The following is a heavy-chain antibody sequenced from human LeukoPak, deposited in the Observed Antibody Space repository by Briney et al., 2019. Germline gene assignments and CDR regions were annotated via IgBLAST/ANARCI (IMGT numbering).Heavy chain of an antibody. D-gene: IGHD3-22*01. J-gene: IGHJ6*02. V-gene: IGHV4-30-2*01. CDR3: AREDYYDSTKGMDV. CDR1: GGSVSSGDYY. Sequence: PSETLSLTCTVSGGSVSSGDYYWSWIRQPPGKGLEWIESVYHSGETYYNPSLNSRVTISVNRSKNQFSLKLSSVTAADTAVYYCAREDYYDSTKGMDVWGQGTTVTVSS. CDR2: VYHSGET.